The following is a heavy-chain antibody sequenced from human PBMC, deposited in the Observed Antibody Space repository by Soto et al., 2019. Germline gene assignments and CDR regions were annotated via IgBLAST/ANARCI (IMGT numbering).Heavy chain of an antibody. J-gene: IGHJ5*02. CDR2: ISAYNGNT. Sequence: QVQLVQSGTDVEKPGASVMVSCKASGYTFTSYGISWVRQAPGQGLEWMGWISAYNGNTNYAQKLLGRVTMTTDTSTSTAYMELRSLRSDDTAVYYCARGGSSIVVVPAAKWFDPWGQGTLVTVSS. V-gene: IGHV1-18*01. D-gene: IGHD2-2*01. CDR3: ARGGSSIVVVPAAKWFDP. CDR1: GYTFTSYG.